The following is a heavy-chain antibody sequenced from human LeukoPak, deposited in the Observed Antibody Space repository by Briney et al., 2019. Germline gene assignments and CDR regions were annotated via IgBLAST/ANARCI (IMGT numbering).Heavy chain of an antibody. CDR1: GFTFINYA. Sequence: PGGSLRLSCAASGFTFINYAMSWARQAPGKGLEWVSAINGGGRTTYYADSVKGRFTISRDNSKNTLYLQMNSLRAEDTAVYYCAKGPYGSGSYYNDYWGQGTLVTVSS. J-gene: IGHJ4*02. CDR2: INGGGRTT. D-gene: IGHD3-10*01. CDR3: AKGPYGSGSYYNDY. V-gene: IGHV3-23*01.